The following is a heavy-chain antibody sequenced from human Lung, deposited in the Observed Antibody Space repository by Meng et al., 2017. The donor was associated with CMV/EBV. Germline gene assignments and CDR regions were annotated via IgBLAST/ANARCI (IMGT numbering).Heavy chain of an antibody. CDR3: ARIFEHGGELPITPLDYYGMDV. D-gene: IGHD3-10*01. V-gene: IGHV3-21*01. Sequence: GXXRLSCAASGFTFSYYTMNWVRQAPGKGLEWVSSTTSESSYIFYADSVKGRFTVSRDNAKNSLYLQMNSLRAEDTAVYYCARIFEHGGELPITPLDYYGMDVWGQGTXVTVSS. J-gene: IGHJ6*02. CDR1: GFTFSYYT. CDR2: TTSESSYI.